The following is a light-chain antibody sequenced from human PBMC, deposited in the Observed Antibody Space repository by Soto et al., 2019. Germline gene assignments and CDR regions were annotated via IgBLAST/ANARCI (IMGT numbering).Light chain of an antibody. CDR1: QSLLHSNGYNY. CDR2: LGS. CDR3: MQALQTPT. Sequence: DIVMTQSPLSLPVTPGEPASISCRSSQSLLHSNGYNYLDWYLQKPGQSPQLLIYLGSNRAPGVPDRFSGRGSGTDFTLKIIRVEAEDVGVYYCMQALQTPTFGQGTKVEIK. V-gene: IGKV2-28*01. J-gene: IGKJ1*01.